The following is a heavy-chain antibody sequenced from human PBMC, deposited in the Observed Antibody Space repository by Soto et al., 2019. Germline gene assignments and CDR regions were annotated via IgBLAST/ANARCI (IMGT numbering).Heavy chain of an antibody. CDR3: ARELEGGVFDI. V-gene: IGHV4-30-4*01. D-gene: IGHD2-8*02. Sequence: QVHLQESGPQLVKPSQPLSLTCTVSGGPVRDAFSYWTWIRQPPGKGPEWIGYLSYTGSTYYNPSLRTGAHIAVDESSNLLSVRLIYVTAGDTAGYSCARELEGGVFDIWGRGTLVTVSS. J-gene: IGHJ3*02. CDR2: LSYTGST. CDR1: GGPVRDAFSY.